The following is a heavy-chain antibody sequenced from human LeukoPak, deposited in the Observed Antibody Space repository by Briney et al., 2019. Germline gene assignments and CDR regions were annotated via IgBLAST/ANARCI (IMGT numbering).Heavy chain of an antibody. CDR2: ISSSSNYI. D-gene: IGHD6-19*01. V-gene: IGHV3-21*01. Sequence: PGGSLRLSCAASGFTFSIYSMNWVRQAPGKGLEWVSSISSSSNYINHADSVKGRFTISRDNAKNSLYLRMNSLRAEDTAVYYCARELVAVSDTVGDFWGQGTLVTVSS. CDR1: GFTFSIYS. CDR3: ARELVAVSDTVGDF. J-gene: IGHJ4*02.